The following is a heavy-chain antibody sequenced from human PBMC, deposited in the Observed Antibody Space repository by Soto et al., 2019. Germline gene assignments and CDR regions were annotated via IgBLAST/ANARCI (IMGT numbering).Heavy chain of an antibody. Sequence: QVQLQESGPGLVKPSETLSLTCTVSGDSVSSGSYYWMWIRQPPGKGLEWIGYFSNSGSTNYHSSLKTRVTISVDKSKNQLSLKLTSVIAADTAVYYCARAYYFGSGRGRSMDVWGQGTTVTVSS. D-gene: IGHD3-10*01. V-gene: IGHV4-61*01. CDR1: GDSVSSGSYY. J-gene: IGHJ6*02. CDR3: ARAYYFGSGRGRSMDV. CDR2: FSNSGST.